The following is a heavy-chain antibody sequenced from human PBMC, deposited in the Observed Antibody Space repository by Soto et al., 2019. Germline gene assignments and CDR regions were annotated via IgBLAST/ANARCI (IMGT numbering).Heavy chain of an antibody. Sequence: EVHLLESGGGLVPPGGSLRLSCAASGFTVTSYAMSWVRQAPGKGLEWVSLVSGTGDSTHYANSVRGRFTISRDHSKATLYLQMSGLRAEDTAVYYCAKDNANYGSGTFSHWGQGTLVTVSS. V-gene: IGHV3-23*01. CDR3: AKDNANYGSGTFSH. D-gene: IGHD3-10*01. CDR1: GFTVTSYA. CDR2: VSGTGDST. J-gene: IGHJ4*02.